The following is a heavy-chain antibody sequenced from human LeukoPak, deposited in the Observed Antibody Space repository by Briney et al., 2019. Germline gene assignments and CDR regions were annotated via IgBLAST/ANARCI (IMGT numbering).Heavy chain of an antibody. CDR2: ISSSSSYI. D-gene: IGHD4-17*01. V-gene: IGHV3-21*01. CDR1: GFTFSSYS. J-gene: IGHJ4*02. CDR3: ARGGDYGDYVYADY. Sequence: GGSLRLSCAASGFTFSSYSMNWVRQAPGKVLEWVSSISSSSSYIYYADSVKGRFTISRDNAKNSLYLQMNSLRAGDTAVYYCARGGDYGDYVYADYWGQGTLVTVSS.